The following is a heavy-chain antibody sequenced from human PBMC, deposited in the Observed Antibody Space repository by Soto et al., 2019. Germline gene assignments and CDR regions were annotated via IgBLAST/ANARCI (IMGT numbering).Heavy chain of an antibody. CDR3: VRGYDAFNPRFDY. D-gene: IGHD5-12*01. CDR2: TYYRSRWYY. Sequence: QVQLQQSGPGLVKPSQTLSLTCAISGDSVSSNSVWNWIRQSPSRGLEWLGRTYYRSRWYYEYAHSVKSQIPFNPDTSKTKFPLQLNSVPPGDTAVYYCVRGYDAFNPRFDYWGQGPLVTVSS. CDR1: GDSVSSNSV. V-gene: IGHV6-1*01. J-gene: IGHJ4*02.